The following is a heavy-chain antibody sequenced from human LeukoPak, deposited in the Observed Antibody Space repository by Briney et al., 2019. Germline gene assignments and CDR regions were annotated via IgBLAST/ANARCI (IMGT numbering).Heavy chain of an antibody. CDR3: AREVLIVVEPAANTIDY. D-gene: IGHD2-2*01. Sequence: GGSLRLSCAASGFTFRDYTMNWVRQAPGKGLEWVSAINKGGSYIKYADSVKGRFTVSRDNAKNSLFLQMSNLRVEDTAVYFCAREVLIVVEPAANTIDYWGQGTRVTVSS. V-gene: IGHV3-21*01. CDR1: GFTFRDYT. J-gene: IGHJ4*02. CDR2: INKGGSYI.